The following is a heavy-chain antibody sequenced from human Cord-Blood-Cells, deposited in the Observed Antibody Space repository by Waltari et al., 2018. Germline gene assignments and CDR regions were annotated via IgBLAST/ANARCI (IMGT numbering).Heavy chain of an antibody. CDR2: IIPILGIA. Sequence: QVQLVQSGAEVKKPGSSVKVSCKASGGTFSSYAISWVRQAPGQGLEWMGRIIPILGIANYAQKFQGRVTITADKSTRAAYMELSSLRSEDTSVYYCAIVKIRGSSSSDYWGQGTLVTVSS. CDR1: GGTFSSYA. CDR3: AIVKIRGSSSSDY. D-gene: IGHD6-6*01. V-gene: IGHV1-69*09. J-gene: IGHJ4*02.